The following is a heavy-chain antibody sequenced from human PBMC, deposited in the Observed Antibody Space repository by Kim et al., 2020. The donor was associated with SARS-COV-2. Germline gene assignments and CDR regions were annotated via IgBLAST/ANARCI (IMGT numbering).Heavy chain of an antibody. V-gene: IGHV1-3*01. Sequence: ASVKVSCKVSGYTFTTYTMHWVRQAPGQRLEWMGWINAANGNTKSSQKFQGRVTITRDASASTGYMELSSLRSEDTAVYYCAKSRDGDSGTYSPYDHWGQGTLVTVSS. D-gene: IGHD1-26*01. CDR1: GYTFTTYT. CDR2: INAANGNT. J-gene: IGHJ4*02. CDR3: AKSRDGDSGTYSPYDH.